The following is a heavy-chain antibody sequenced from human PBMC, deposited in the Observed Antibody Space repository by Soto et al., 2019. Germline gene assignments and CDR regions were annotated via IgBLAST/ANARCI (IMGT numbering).Heavy chain of an antibody. CDR1: GGAISGYY. J-gene: IGHJ5*02. V-gene: IGHV4-4*07. D-gene: IGHD3-3*01. CDR2: IYSSGST. Sequence: SETLSITCTVTGGAISGYYWTWMRQSAGGGLEWIGRIYSSGSTNYNPSLKSRVTISLDTSMNHFSLRLSSVTAADTAVYYCARGQRFSDWFDPWGQGTLVTVSS. CDR3: ARGQRFSDWFDP.